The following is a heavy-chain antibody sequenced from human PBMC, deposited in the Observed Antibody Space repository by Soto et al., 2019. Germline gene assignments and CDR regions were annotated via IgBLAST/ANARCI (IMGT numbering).Heavy chain of an antibody. V-gene: IGHV4-39*01. D-gene: IGHD4-17*01. CDR2: IYYSGST. Sequence: SETLSLTCTVSGGSISSSSYYWGWIRQPPGKGLEWIGSIYYSGSTYYNPSLKSRVTISVDTSKNQFSLKLSSVTAADTAVYYCARLSTVTTWDYYYGMDVWGQGTKVTVSS. CDR1: GGSISSSSYY. CDR3: ARLSTVTTWDYYYGMDV. J-gene: IGHJ6*01.